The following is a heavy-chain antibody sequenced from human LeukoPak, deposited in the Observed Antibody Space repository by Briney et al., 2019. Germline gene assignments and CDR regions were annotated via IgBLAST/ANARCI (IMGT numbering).Heavy chain of an antibody. CDR3: VKERGYCSGGSCYFDY. D-gene: IGHD2-15*01. CDR2: ISSNGGST. V-gene: IGHV3-64D*06. J-gene: IGHJ4*02. Sequence: PGGSLRLSCSASGFTFSSYAMHWVRQAPGKRLEYVSAISSNGGSTYYADSVKGRFTISRDNSKNTLYLQMSSLRAEDTAVYYCVKERGYCSGGSCYFDYWGQGTLVTVSS. CDR1: GFTFSSYA.